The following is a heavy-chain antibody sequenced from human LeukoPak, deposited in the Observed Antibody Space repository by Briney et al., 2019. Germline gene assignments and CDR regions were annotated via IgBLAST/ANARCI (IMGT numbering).Heavy chain of an antibody. CDR2: IRYDGSAT. J-gene: IGHJ4*02. CDR1: GFTLNMYD. V-gene: IGHV3-30*02. D-gene: IGHD2-15*01. Sequence: PGGSLRLSCAASGFTLNMYDLHWVRQAPGKGLEWVALIRYDGSATYYADSVKGRFTISRDNSKNTLYLQMNSLRAEDTAVYYCARVIDPSIVVVVAAFDYWGQGTLVTVSS. CDR3: ARVIDPSIVVVVAAFDY.